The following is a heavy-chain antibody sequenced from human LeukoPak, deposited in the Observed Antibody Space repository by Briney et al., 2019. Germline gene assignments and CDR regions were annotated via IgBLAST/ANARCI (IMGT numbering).Heavy chain of an antibody. V-gene: IGHV4-61*08. CDR3: ARAGMGSTRQTDWDYYMDV. Sequence: SETLSLTCTVSGGSISSGDYYWSWIRQPPGKGLEWIGYIYYSGSTNYNPSLKSRVTISVDTSKNQFSLKLSSVTAADTAVYYCARAGMGSTRQTDWDYYMDVWGKGTTVTVSS. CDR1: GGSISSGDYY. J-gene: IGHJ6*03. CDR2: IYYSGST. D-gene: IGHD3-10*01.